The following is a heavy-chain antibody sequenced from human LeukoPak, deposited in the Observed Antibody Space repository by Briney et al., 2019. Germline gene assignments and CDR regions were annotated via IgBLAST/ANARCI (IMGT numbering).Heavy chain of an antibody. CDR2: INHSATT. D-gene: IGHD3-10*01. V-gene: IGHV4-34*01. Sequence: PSETLSLTCAVYDGSFSGYYWTWIRQPPGEGLEWIGEINHSATTNYNPSLKSRVTISLDTSKNQFSLKLSSVTAADTAVYYCARGRITLVRRASPFGGYYFDYWGQGTLVTVSS. J-gene: IGHJ4*02. CDR3: ARGRITLVRRASPFGGYYFDY. CDR1: DGSFSGYY.